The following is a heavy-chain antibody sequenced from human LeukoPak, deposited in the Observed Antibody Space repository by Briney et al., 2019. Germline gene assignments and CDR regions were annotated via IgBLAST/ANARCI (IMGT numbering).Heavy chain of an antibody. J-gene: IGHJ4*02. V-gene: IGHV1-69*13. D-gene: IGHD1-26*01. CDR3: ASLRYSGSYLDY. CDR2: IIPIFGTA. CDR1: GYTFTDYY. Sequence: SVKVSCKASGYTFTDYYIHWVRQAPGQGLEWMGGIIPIFGTANYAQKFQGRVTITADESTSTAYMELSSLRSEDTAVYYCASLRYSGSYLDYWGQGTLVTVSS.